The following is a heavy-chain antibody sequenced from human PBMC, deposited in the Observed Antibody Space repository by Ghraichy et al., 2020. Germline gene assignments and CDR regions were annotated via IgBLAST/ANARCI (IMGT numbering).Heavy chain of an antibody. CDR3: ASLGYYDSSGYYPGGAFDI. CDR1: GYKFANYW. CDR2: IYPGDSNT. Sequence: GESLNISCQGSGYKFANYWIGWVRQMPGRGLEWMGNIYPGDSNTKYSPSFQGQDAISADKSISTAYLQWSSLKASDTAIYYCASLGYYDSSGYYPGGAFDIWGQGTMVTVSS. D-gene: IGHD3-22*01. V-gene: IGHV5-51*01. J-gene: IGHJ3*02.